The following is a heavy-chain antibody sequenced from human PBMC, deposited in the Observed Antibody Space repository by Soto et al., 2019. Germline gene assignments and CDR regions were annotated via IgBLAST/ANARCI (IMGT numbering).Heavy chain of an antibody. CDR3: AREGNDDASSGDYYFDY. V-gene: IGHV4-59*01. CDR1: GGSISNYY. D-gene: IGHD3-22*01. CDR2: IYYSGST. Sequence: SETLSLTCTVSGGSISNYYWSWIRQPPGKGLEWIGYIYYSGSTNYNPSLKSRVTISVDTSKKQFSLKVTSVSAADTAVYYCAREGNDDASSGDYYFDYWGQGTLVTVSS. J-gene: IGHJ4*02.